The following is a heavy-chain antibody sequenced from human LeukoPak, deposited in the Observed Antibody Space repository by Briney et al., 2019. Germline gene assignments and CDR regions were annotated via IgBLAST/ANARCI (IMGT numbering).Heavy chain of an antibody. V-gene: IGHV4-34*01. D-gene: IGHD3-9*01. CDR1: GGSFSGYY. Sequence: SETLSLTCAVYGGSFSGYYWSWIRQPPGKGLEWIGEINHSGSTNYNPSLKSRVTISVDTSKNQFSLKLSSVTAADTAVYYCARGFSLRYFDWLSRTLDYWGQGTLVTVSS. J-gene: IGHJ4*02. CDR3: ARGFSLRYFDWLSRTLDY. CDR2: INHSGST.